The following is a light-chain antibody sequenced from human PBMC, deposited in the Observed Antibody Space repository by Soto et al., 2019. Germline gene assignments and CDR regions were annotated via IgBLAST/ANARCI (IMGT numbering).Light chain of an antibody. V-gene: IGKV3-20*01. CDR1: PSVSSSY. CDR2: GAS. J-gene: IGKJ4*01. Sequence: EIVLTQSPGTLSLSPGERATLSCRASPSVSSSYLAWYQQKPGQAPRLLIYGASSRATGIPDRFSGSGSGTDFTLTISRLEPEDFAVYYCQQYGSSRLTFGGGTKVDIK. CDR3: QQYGSSRLT.